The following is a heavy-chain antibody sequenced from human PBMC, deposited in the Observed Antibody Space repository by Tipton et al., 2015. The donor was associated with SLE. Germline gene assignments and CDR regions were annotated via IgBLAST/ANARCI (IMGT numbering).Heavy chain of an antibody. CDR3: ARGKADCRDVCYDAFDI. Sequence: TLSLTCTVSGGSNSRHYWSWIRQPPGKGLEWIGYIYYSGITNYNPSLRSRVTISVDTSKNQLSLKMISVTAADTAVYFCARGKADCRDVCYDAFDIWGQGTMVTVSS. D-gene: IGHD2-15*01. CDR1: GGSNSRHY. CDR2: IYYSGIT. V-gene: IGHV4-59*11. J-gene: IGHJ3*02.